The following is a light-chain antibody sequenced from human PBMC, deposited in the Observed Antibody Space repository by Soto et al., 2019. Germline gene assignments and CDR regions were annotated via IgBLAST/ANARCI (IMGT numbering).Light chain of an antibody. J-gene: IGKJ1*01. V-gene: IGKV1-27*01. Sequence: DIQMTQSPSSLSASVGDRVTITCRASQGISNFLAWYQQKPGKVPKLLIYAAFTLQSGVPSRFSGSTSGTDFTLTIRSLQPEDVATYYCQQYNIALKTFGHGTKVAIK. CDR3: QQYNIALKT. CDR2: AAF. CDR1: QGISNF.